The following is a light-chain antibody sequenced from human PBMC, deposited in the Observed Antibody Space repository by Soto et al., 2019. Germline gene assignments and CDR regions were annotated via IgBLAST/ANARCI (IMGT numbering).Light chain of an antibody. CDR2: GAS. CDR3: QHYGGPPPWT. Sequence: ENVLTQSPDTLSLSPGERATLSCRASQSVGSYLGWYQKKPGQAPRLLIYGASNRATGIPDRFSGSGSGTDFTLTISRLEPEDFAVYYCQHYGGPPPWTFGQGTKVEIK. CDR1: QSVGSY. V-gene: IGKV3-20*01. J-gene: IGKJ1*01.